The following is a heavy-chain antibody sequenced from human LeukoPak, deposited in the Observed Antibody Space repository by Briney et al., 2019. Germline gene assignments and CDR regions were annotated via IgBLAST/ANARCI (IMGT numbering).Heavy chain of an antibody. Sequence: GASVKVSCKASGYTFTGDYMHWVRQAPGQGLEWMGWINPNSGDTNYAQEFQGRVTMTRDTSINTAYMEMNRLRLDDTAVYYCAKGASIDYLTPDIWGQGTMVTVSS. D-gene: IGHD5-12*01. CDR3: AKGASIDYLTPDI. J-gene: IGHJ3*02. CDR2: INPNSGDT. V-gene: IGHV1-2*02. CDR1: GYTFTGDY.